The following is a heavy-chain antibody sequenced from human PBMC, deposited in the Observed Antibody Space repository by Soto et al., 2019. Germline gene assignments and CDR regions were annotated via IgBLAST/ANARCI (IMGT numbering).Heavy chain of an antibody. V-gene: IGHV4-59*08. CDR1: GGSISSHY. J-gene: IGHJ4*02. CDR3: ARHHDS. CDR2: IYYSVST. Sequence: SETLSLTCNVSGGSISSHYWSWIRQPPGKGLEWIGYIYYSVSTNFNPSLKSRVTISVDTSKNQFSLKLSSVTAADTAVYYCARHHDSWGQGTLVTVS.